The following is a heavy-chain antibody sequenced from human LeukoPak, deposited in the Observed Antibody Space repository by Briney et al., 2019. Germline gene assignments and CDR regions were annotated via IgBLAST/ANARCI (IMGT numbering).Heavy chain of an antibody. V-gene: IGHV4-31*03. D-gene: IGHD3-10*01. Sequence: SQTLSLTCTVSGGSISSGGYYWSWIRQHPGKGLEWIGYIYYSGSTYYNPSLKSRVTISVDTSKNQFSLKLSSVTAADTAVYYCVRGGPEDYGSGSYYNFDYWGQGTLVTVSS. J-gene: IGHJ4*02. CDR3: VRGGPEDYGSGSYYNFDY. CDR1: GGSISSGGYY. CDR2: IYYSGST.